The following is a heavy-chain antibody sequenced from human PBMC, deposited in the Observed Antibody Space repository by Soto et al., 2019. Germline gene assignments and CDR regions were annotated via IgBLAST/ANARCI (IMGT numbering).Heavy chain of an antibody. D-gene: IGHD5-12*01. CDR3: AKDRGSGGVATNDY. Sequence: LRLSCAASGFTFSSYGMHWVRQAPGKGLEWVAVISYDGSNKYYADSVKGRFTISRDNSKNTLYLQMNSLRAEDTAVYYCAKDRGSGGVATNDYWGQGTLVTVSS. V-gene: IGHV3-30*18. CDR2: ISYDGSNK. J-gene: IGHJ4*02. CDR1: GFTFSSYG.